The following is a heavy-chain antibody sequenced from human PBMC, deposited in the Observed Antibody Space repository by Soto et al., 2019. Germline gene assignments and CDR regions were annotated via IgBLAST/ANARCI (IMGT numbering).Heavy chain of an antibody. Sequence: QLQLQESGSGLVKPSQTLSLTCAVSGGSISSGGYSWSWIRQPPGKGLEWIGYIYHSGSTYYNPSLKSGVTISVDSSKNQFSLKLSSVTAADTAVYYCAREGPYVFWSGYQGVWFDPWGQGTLVTVSS. CDR2: IYHSGST. V-gene: IGHV4-30-2*01. D-gene: IGHD3-3*01. J-gene: IGHJ5*02. CDR1: GGSISSGGYS. CDR3: AREGPYVFWSGYQGVWFDP.